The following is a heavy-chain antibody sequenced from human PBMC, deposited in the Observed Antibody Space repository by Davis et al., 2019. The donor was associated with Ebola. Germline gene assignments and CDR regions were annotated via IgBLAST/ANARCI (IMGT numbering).Heavy chain of an antibody. D-gene: IGHD3-3*02. CDR2: IYPGDSDT. V-gene: IGHV5-51*01. J-gene: IGHJ4*02. CDR3: ARRGGWSGAFLDY. CDR1: GYTFTTYW. Sequence: QVSCKGSGYTFTTYWIGWVRQMPGKGLEWMGIIYPGDSDTRYSPSFQGQVTIPADKSISTAYLQWSSLKASDTAMYYCARRGGWSGAFLDYWGQGTLVTVSS.